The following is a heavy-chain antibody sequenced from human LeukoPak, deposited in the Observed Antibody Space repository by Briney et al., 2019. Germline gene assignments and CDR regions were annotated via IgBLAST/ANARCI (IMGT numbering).Heavy chain of an antibody. J-gene: IGHJ5*02. CDR3: ARSEAASHWFDP. CDR1: GGSISSYY. Sequence: PSETLSLTCTVSGGSISSYYWSWIRQPPGKGLEWIGYIYYSGSTNYNPSLKSRVTISVDTSKNQFSLKLSSVTAADTAVYYCARSEAASHWFDPWGQGTLVTVSS. D-gene: IGHD2-15*01. CDR2: IYYSGST. V-gene: IGHV4-59*01.